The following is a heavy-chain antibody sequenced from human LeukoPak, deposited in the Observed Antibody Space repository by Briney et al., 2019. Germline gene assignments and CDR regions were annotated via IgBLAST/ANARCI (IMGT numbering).Heavy chain of an antibody. CDR2: IGVTGDT. CDR3: TREFCGSRAACAGGFYYDV. J-gene: IGHJ2*01. Sequence: GGSLRLACAASGFTFSSYDFHWVRQVPGKGLEWVSAIGVTGDTYYADSVEGRFTISRENAANSLYLQMHSLRAGDTALYYCTREFCGSRAACAGGFYYDVWGRGTLVTVSS. D-gene: IGHD2-15*01. V-gene: IGHV3-13*01. CDR1: GFTFSSYD.